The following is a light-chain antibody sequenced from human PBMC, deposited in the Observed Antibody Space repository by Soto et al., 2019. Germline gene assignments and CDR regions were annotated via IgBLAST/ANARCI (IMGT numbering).Light chain of an antibody. Sequence: EIVLTQSPGTLSLSPGERATLSCTTSQSISSNYLAWYQQKPGQAPRLLIFGASSRATGIPDRFSGSGSGTDFTLTISGLEPEDFAVYYCQQYGTSPTFGGGTKVEIK. V-gene: IGKV3-20*01. J-gene: IGKJ4*01. CDR1: QSISSNY. CDR3: QQYGTSPT. CDR2: GAS.